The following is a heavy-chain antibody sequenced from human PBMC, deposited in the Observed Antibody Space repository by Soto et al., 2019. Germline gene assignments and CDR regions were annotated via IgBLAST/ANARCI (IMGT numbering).Heavy chain of an antibody. V-gene: IGHV4-39*01. D-gene: IGHD3-10*01. CDR3: ARHRGPAPVY. CDR1: GGSISGYY. CDR2: LFYGGTT. Sequence: SETLSLTCTVSGGSISGYYWTWIRQPPGKGLEWVGSLFYGGTTDYNPSLKSRLTMSLDTSKKHFSLKLRSVTAADRAVYYCARHRGPAPVYWGQGTLVTVSS. J-gene: IGHJ4*02.